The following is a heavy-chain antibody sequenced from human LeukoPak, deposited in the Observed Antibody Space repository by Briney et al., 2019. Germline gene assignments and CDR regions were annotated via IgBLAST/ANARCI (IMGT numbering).Heavy chain of an antibody. D-gene: IGHD4-11*01. CDR2: VDHTGST. CDR3: ARGRVSSSTWYSTYYYFFYMDF. CDR1: GGSISSYY. J-gene: IGHJ6*03. V-gene: IGHV4-59*01. Sequence: SETLSLTCTVSGGSISSYYWTWIRQPPGKGLEWIGYVDHTGSTKFNPSLNGRVSISRDTSNNFFSLRLRSVTAADTAVCFCARGRVSSSTWYSTYYYFFYMDFWGKGTTVTVSS.